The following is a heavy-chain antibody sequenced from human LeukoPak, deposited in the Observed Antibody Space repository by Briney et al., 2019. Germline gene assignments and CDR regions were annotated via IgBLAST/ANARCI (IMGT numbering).Heavy chain of an antibody. D-gene: IGHD3-9*01. V-gene: IGHV4-61*01. CDR2: IYYSGST. CDR1: GGSISSGPYS. J-gene: IGHJ3*02. Sequence: SETLSLTCTVSGGSISSGPYSWAWLRQPLGTGLEWIGYIYYSGSTNYNPSLKSRVTISVDTSKNQFSLKLSSVTAADTAVYYCARDFERAFDIWGQGTMVTVSS. CDR3: ARDFERAFDI.